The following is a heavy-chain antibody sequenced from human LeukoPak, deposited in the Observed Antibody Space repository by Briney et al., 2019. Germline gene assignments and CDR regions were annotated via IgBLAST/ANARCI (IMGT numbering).Heavy chain of an antibody. D-gene: IGHD5-18*01. V-gene: IGHV3-30*03. CDR3: ARVESGYSYANYYYYMDV. CDR1: GFTFSSYG. Sequence: GGSLRLSCAASGFTFSSYGMHWVRQAPGKGLEWVAVISYDGSNKYYADSVKGRFTISRDNSKNTLYLQMNSLRAEDTAVYYCARVESGYSYANYYYYMDVWGKGTTVTISS. CDR2: ISYDGSNK. J-gene: IGHJ6*03.